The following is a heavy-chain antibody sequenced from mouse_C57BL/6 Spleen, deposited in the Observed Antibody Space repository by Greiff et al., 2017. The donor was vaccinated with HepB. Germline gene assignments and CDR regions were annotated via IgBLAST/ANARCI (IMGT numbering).Heavy chain of an antibody. J-gene: IGHJ2*01. CDR3: ARRLTGTFDY. CDR1: GYTFTEHT. D-gene: IGHD4-1*01. Sequence: VQLQQSDAELVKPGASVKISCKVSGYTFTEHTIHWMNQRPEQGLEWIGYIYPRDGSTKYNEKLKGKATLTADKSSSTAYMQLNSLTSEDAAVYFCARRLTGTFDYWGQGTTLTVSS. V-gene: IGHV1-78*01. CDR2: IYPRDGST.